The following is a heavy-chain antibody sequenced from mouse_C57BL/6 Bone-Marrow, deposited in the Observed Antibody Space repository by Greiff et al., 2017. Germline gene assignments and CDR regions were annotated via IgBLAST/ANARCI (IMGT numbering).Heavy chain of an antibody. CDR2: IHPNSGST. CDR3: GRTVVATEYCAMDY. Sequence: QVQLQQPGAELVKPGASVKLSCKASGYTFTSYWMHWVKQRPGQGLEWIGMIHPNSGSTNYNEKFKSKATLTVDKSSSTAYMQLSSLTSEDSAVYYCGRTVVATEYCAMDYWGQGTSVTVSS. V-gene: IGHV1-64*01. D-gene: IGHD1-1*01. CDR1: GYTFTSYW. J-gene: IGHJ4*01.